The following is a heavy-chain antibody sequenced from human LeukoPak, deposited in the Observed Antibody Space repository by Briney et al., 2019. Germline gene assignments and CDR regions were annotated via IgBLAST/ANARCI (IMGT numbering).Heavy chain of an antibody. J-gene: IGHJ4*02. CDR3: ARVLKNPYDDYYDSGGYYSGSLDY. CDR2: INSDGRST. CDR1: GFTFGSYW. V-gene: IGHV3-74*01. D-gene: IGHD3-22*01. Sequence: GGSLRLSCAASGFTFGSYWMHWVRHAPGKGLVWVSRINSDGRSTSYADSVKGRFTISRDNAKNTLYLQMNRMRVEDTAVYYCARVLKNPYDDYYDSGGYYSGSLDYWGQGTLVTVSS.